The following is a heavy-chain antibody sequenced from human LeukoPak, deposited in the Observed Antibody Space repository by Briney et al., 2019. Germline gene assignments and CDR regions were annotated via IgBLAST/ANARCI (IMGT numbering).Heavy chain of an antibody. Sequence: GGSLRLSCAASGFTFSSYWMSWVRQPPGKGPEWVANIKHDGSEKYYVDSVKGRFTISRDNAKNSLYLQMNSLRAEDTAVYYCAELGITMIGGVWGKGTTVTISS. V-gene: IGHV3-7*01. CDR1: GFTFSSYW. CDR2: IKHDGSEK. CDR3: AELGITMIGGV. J-gene: IGHJ6*04. D-gene: IGHD3-10*02.